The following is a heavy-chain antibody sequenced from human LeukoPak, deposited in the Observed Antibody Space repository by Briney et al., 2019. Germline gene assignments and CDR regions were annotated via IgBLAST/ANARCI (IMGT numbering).Heavy chain of an antibody. CDR3: GSMTTDDAFDI. D-gene: IGHD4-17*01. CDR2: INPNSGGT. Sequence: ASVKVSCKASGYTFTGYYMHWVRQAPGQGREWMGWINPNSGGTNYAQKFQGSVTMTRDTSISTTYMELSRLRSDDTAVYYCGSMTTDDAFDIWGQGTMVTVSS. V-gene: IGHV1-2*02. J-gene: IGHJ3*02. CDR1: GYTFTGYY.